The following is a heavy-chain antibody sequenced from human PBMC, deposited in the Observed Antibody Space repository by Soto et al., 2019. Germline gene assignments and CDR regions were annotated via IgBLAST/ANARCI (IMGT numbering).Heavy chain of an antibody. CDR1: GFTFSSYA. J-gene: IGHJ3*02. CDR3: AKDHTLVVVVPAALFDI. D-gene: IGHD2-2*01. V-gene: IGHV3-23*01. CDR2: ISGSGGST. Sequence: WGSLRLSCAASGFTFSSYAMSWVRQAPGKGLEWVSAISGSGGSTYYADSVKGRFTISRDNSKNTLYLQMNSLRAEDTAVYYCAKDHTLVVVVPAALFDIWGQGTMVTVSS.